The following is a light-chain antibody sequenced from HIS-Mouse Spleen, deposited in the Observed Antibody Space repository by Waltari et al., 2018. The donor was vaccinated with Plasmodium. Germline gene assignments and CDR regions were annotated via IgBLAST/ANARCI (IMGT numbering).Light chain of an antibody. CDR2: EDS. V-gene: IGLV3-10*01. Sequence: SYELTQPPSVSVSPGQTARITCSGDALPKKYAYWYQQKSGQAPVLFIYEDSKRPSGIPEGFSGSSSGTMATLTISVAQVEDEADYYGYSTDSSGNHRVFGGGTKLTVL. J-gene: IGLJ3*02. CDR1: ALPKKY. CDR3: YSTDSSGNHRV.